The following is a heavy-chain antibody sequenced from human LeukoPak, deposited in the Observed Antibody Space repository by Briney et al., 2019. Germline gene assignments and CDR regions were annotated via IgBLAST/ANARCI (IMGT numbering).Heavy chain of an antibody. CDR2: ISGSGGST. V-gene: IGHV3-23*01. J-gene: IGHJ4*02. Sequence: GGSLRLSCAASGFTFSSYAMSWVRQAPGKGLEWVSAISGSGGSTYYADSAKGRFTISRDNSKNTLYLQMNSLRAEDTAVYYCAKNPPGRFLEWLSPLDWGQGTLVTVSS. CDR3: AKNPPGRFLEWLSPLD. D-gene: IGHD3-3*01. CDR1: GFTFSSYA.